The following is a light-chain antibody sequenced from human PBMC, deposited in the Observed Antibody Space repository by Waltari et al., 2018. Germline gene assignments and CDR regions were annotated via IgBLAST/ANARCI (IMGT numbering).Light chain of an antibody. V-gene: IGLV2-14*03. Sequence: QSALTQPASASGSPGPSITISCTGNSSDVGGYNFFSWYQQHPGKAPKLMIYDVINRPSGVSSRFSGSKSGNTASLTISGLQAEDEAYYYCYSYTTSSTYVFGTGTQVTVL. J-gene: IGLJ1*01. CDR1: SSDVGGYNF. CDR3: YSYTTSSTYV. CDR2: DVI.